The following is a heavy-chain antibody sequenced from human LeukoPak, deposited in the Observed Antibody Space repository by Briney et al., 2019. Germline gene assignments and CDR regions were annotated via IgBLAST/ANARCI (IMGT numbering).Heavy chain of an antibody. CDR3: ARVFSSPQYRLYYYYYMDV. CDR2: IIPIFGTA. J-gene: IGHJ6*03. D-gene: IGHD2-2*01. CDR1: GGTFSSYA. V-gene: IGHV1-69*06. Sequence: GASVKVSCKASGGTFSSYAISWVRQAPGQGLEWMGGIIPIFGTANYAQKFQGRVTITADKSTSTAYMELSSLRSEDTAVYYCARVFSSPQYRLYYYYYMDVWGKGTTVTISS.